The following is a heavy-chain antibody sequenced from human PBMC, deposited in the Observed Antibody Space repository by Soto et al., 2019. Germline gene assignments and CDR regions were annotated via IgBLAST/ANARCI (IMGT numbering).Heavy chain of an antibody. V-gene: IGHV1-3*01. J-gene: IGHJ4*02. CDR3: AREYSYGSSPFDY. Sequence: ASVKVSCKASGYTFTSYSMHWVRQAPGQRLEWMGWINAGNGNTKYSQKFQGRVTITRDTSASTAYMELSSLRSEDTAVYYCAREYSYGSSPFDYWGQGTLVTVSS. D-gene: IGHD5-18*01. CDR2: INAGNGNT. CDR1: GYTFTSYS.